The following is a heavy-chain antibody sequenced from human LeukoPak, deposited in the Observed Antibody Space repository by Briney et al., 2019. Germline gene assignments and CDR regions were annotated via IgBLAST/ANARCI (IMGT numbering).Heavy chain of an antibody. CDR1: GFSFSSYS. CDR3: ARDFTVETTAYFHN. J-gene: IGHJ1*01. Sequence: GGSLRLSCAASGFSFSSYSMNWVRQAPGKGLEWVSSISSSSTYKYYADSVKGRFTISRDNAKNALYLQMNTLGAEDTAVYYCARDFTVETTAYFHNWGQGTLVTVSS. D-gene: IGHD4-17*01. V-gene: IGHV3-21*01. CDR2: ISSSSTYK.